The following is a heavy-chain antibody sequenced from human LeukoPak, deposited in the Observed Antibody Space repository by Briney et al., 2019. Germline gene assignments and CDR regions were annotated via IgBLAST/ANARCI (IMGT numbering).Heavy chain of an antibody. V-gene: IGHV1-18*01. CDR3: ARDILAVALAPSNWFDP. CDR2: ISAYNGNT. J-gene: IGHJ5*02. D-gene: IGHD6-19*01. CDR1: GYTFTSYG. Sequence: ASVKVSCKASGYTFTSYGISWVRQAPGQGLEWMGWISAYNGNTNYAQKLQGRVTVTTDTSTSTAYMELRSLRSDDTAVYYCARDILAVALAPSNWFDPWGQGTLVTVSS.